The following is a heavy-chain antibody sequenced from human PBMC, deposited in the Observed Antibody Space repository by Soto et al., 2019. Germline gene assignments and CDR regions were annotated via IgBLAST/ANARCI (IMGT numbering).Heavy chain of an antibody. J-gene: IGHJ6*02. CDR1: GFTFSSYS. CDR3: ARDSGYYYDSSGYSGLYYYYGMDV. Sequence: PGGSLRLSCAASGFTFSSYSMNWVRQAPGKGLEWVSSISSSSSYIYYADSVKGRFTISRDNAKNSLYLQMNSLRAEDTAVYYCARDSGYYYDSSGYSGLYYYYGMDVWGQGTTVTVSS. D-gene: IGHD3-22*01. V-gene: IGHV3-21*01. CDR2: ISSSSSYI.